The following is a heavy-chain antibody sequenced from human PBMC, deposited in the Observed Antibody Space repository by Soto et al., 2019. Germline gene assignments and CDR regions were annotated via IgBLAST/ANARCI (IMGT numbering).Heavy chain of an antibody. Sequence: GSLRLSCAASGFTFSSYSMNWVRQAPGKGLEWVSYISSSSSTIYYADSVKGRFTISRDNAKNSLYLQMNSLRAEDTAVYYCARLYNWNYVDYFDYWGQGTLVTVSS. CDR2: ISSSSSTI. V-gene: IGHV3-48*01. CDR3: ARLYNWNYVDYFDY. D-gene: IGHD1-7*01. CDR1: GFTFSSYS. J-gene: IGHJ4*02.